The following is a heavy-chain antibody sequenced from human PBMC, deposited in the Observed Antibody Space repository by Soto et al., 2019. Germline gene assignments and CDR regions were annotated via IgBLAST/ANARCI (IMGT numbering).Heavy chain of an antibody. J-gene: IGHJ4*02. V-gene: IGHV2-5*02. CDR3: AHRVLRTVFGLVTTTAIYFDF. D-gene: IGHD3-3*01. Sequence: QITLNESGPTVVRPTETLTLTCRFSGFSLTTSGVGVGWVRQSPGKAPEGLALMYWDDDKRYSESLKSRLTITKDTSKNQVVLTVANLDPTDTATYYCAHRVLRTVFGLVTTTAIYFDFWGQGTPVAVSS. CDR1: GFSLTTSGVG. CDR2: MYWDDDK.